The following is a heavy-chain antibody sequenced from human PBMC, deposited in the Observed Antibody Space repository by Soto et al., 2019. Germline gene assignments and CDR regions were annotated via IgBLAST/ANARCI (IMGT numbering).Heavy chain of an antibody. CDR2: ISAYNGNT. CDR1: GYTFTSYG. V-gene: IGHV1-18*04. CDR3: ARDPGIGWSHDRSNWFDP. Sequence: ASVKVSCKASGYTFTSYGISWVRQAPGQGLEWMGWISAYNGNTNYAQKLQGRVTMTTDTSTSTAYMELRSLRSDDTAVYYCARDPGIGWSHDRSNWFDPWGQGALVTVSS. D-gene: IGHD6-19*01. J-gene: IGHJ5*02.